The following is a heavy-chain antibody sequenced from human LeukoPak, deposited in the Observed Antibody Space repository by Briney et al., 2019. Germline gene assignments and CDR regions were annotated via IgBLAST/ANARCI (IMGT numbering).Heavy chain of an antibody. D-gene: IGHD3-16*01. CDR1: GYTFIGYC. V-gene: IGHV1-2*02. CDR3: ARGRGSSPYDAFDI. J-gene: IGHJ3*02. CDR2: INPKSGDT. Sequence: ASVKVSCEASGYTFIGYCMHWVRRAPGQGLEWMGWINPKSGDTNYAQNFQGRVTVTRDTSISTAYIDLSRLRSDDTAIYYCARGRGSSPYDAFDIWGQGTMVTVSS.